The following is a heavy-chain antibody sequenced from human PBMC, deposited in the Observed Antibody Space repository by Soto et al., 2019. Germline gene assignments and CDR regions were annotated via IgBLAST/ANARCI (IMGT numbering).Heavy chain of an antibody. V-gene: IGHV3-15*01. CDR3: TTDCSGGSCYSWDDY. D-gene: IGHD2-15*01. CDR1: GFTFSNAW. CDR2: IKSKTDGGTT. J-gene: IGHJ4*02. Sequence: LSCAASGFTFSNAWMSWVRQAPGKGLEWVGRIKSKTDGGTTDYAAPVKGRFTISRDDSKNTLYLQMNSLKTEDTAVYYCTTDCSGGSCYSWDDYWGQGTLVT.